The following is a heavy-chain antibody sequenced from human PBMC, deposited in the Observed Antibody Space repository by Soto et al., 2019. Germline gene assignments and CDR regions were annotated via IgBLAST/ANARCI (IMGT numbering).Heavy chain of an antibody. Sequence: SETLSLTCTVSGGSISSYYWSWIRQPPGKGLEWIGYIYYSGSTNYNPSLKSRLTLTTDTSTSTMYMELSSLRSDDTAVYYCARGGWDGYHDYWGQGTLVTVSS. CDR2: IYYSGST. CDR3: ARGGWDGYHDY. CDR1: GGSISSYY. V-gene: IGHV4-59*01. J-gene: IGHJ4*02. D-gene: IGHD5-12*01.